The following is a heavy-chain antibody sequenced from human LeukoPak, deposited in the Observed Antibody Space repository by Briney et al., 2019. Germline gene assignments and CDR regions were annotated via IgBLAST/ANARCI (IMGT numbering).Heavy chain of an antibody. Sequence: ASVKVSCKASGGTFSSYAISWVRQAPGQGLEWMGWINGHSGATNYAQKFQGRVTMTRDTSISTAYMELSRLRSDDTAVYYCARDELVGAIDFDYWGQGTLVTVSS. CDR1: GGTFSSYA. CDR2: INGHSGAT. D-gene: IGHD1-26*01. CDR3: ARDELVGAIDFDY. V-gene: IGHV1-2*02. J-gene: IGHJ4*02.